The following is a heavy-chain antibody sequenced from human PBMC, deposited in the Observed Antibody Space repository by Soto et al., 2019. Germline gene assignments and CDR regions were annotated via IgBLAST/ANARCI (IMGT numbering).Heavy chain of an antibody. Sequence: GESLTISCKLSGYRFTSYWIGWVRQMPGKGLEWMGIIYPGDSDTRYSPSFQGQVTISADKSISTAYLQWSSLKASDTAMYYCARHRGYYYDSSGYYSEGYYFDYWGQGTLVTVSS. V-gene: IGHV5-51*01. CDR1: GYRFTSYW. J-gene: IGHJ4*02. CDR2: IYPGDSDT. D-gene: IGHD3-22*01. CDR3: ARHRGYYYDSSGYYSEGYYFDY.